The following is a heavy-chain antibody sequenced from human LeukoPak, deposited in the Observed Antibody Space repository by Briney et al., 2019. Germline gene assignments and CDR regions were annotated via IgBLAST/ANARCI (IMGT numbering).Heavy chain of an antibody. Sequence: GGSLRLSCEVSGLTFSSSWMDWVRQAPGKGLEWVASINPDGNKKYSADSVKGRFTISRDNAENSLYLQMNSLRVEDTAFYYCARDLAYSRLDYWGQGTLVTVSS. CDR1: GLTFSSSW. CDR2: INPDGNKK. CDR3: ARDLAYSRLDY. D-gene: IGHD5-18*01. V-gene: IGHV3-7*01. J-gene: IGHJ4*02.